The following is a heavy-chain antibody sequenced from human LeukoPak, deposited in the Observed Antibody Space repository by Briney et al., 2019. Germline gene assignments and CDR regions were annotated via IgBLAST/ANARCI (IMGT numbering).Heavy chain of an antibody. CDR3: TKLKGWYGDGYFDY. D-gene: IGHD6-19*01. J-gene: IGHJ4*02. V-gene: IGHV3-53*01. CDR2: IYSGGTT. CDR1: GFSVSSKY. Sequence: GGSLRLSCAVSGFSVSSKYMSWVRQPAGKGLEWVSVIYSGGTTFYADSVKGRFTISRDNSKNTLYLQMNSLRPDDTAVYYCTKLKGWYGDGYFDYWGPGILVTVSS.